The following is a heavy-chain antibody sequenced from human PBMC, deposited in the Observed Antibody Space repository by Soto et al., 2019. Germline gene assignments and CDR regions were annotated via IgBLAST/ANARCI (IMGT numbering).Heavy chain of an antibody. CDR2: IIPIFGTA. CDR1: GGTFSSYA. J-gene: IGHJ6*02. Sequence: QVQLVQSGAEVKKPGSSVKVSCKASGGTFSSYAISWVRQAPGQGLEWMGGIIPIFGTANYAQKFQGRVTITADKSTSTAYMELSSLRSEDTAVYYCARDPSLYSSSSEVNYYYYGMDVWGQGTTVTVSS. D-gene: IGHD6-6*01. CDR3: ARDPSLYSSSSEVNYYYYGMDV. V-gene: IGHV1-69*06.